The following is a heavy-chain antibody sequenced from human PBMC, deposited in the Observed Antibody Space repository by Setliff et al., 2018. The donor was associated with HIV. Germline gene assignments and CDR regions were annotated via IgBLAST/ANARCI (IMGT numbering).Heavy chain of an antibody. Sequence: SETLSLTCSVSGGSISSGGYYWSWIRQHPGKGLEWIGYSYYSGSANYNPSLKGLVTISVDTSKNQFSLKLSSVTAADTALYYCAKDTLPASARGSSMDVWGKGTTVTVSS. CDR1: GGSISSGGYY. V-gene: IGHV4-31*01. CDR3: AKDTLPASARGSSMDV. CDR2: SYYSGSA. J-gene: IGHJ6*03.